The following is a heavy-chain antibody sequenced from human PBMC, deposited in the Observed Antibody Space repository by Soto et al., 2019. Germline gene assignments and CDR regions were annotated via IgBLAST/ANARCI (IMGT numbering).Heavy chain of an antibody. D-gene: IGHD3-16*01. V-gene: IGHV4-59*08. CDR3: ARKLRVGYYYYMDV. J-gene: IGHJ6*03. CDR1: GGSITSYY. CDR2: IYYSGST. Sequence: SETLSLTCAVSGGSITSYYWSWIRQSPGKGLEWIGYIYYSGSTNYNPSLKSRVTISVGTSKNQFSLKLSSVTAADTAVYYCARKLRVGYYYYMDVWGKGTTVTVSS.